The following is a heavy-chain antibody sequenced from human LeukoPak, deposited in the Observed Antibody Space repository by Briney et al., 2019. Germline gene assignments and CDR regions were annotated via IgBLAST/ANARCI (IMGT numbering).Heavy chain of an antibody. CDR2: FDPEDGET. Sequence: ASVKVSCKVSGYTLTELSMHWVRQAPGKGLEWMGGFDPEDGETIYAQKFQGRVTMTEDTSTDTAYMELSSLRSEDMAVYYCATKVFGVVIMSEEAFDIWGQGTMVTVSS. J-gene: IGHJ3*02. CDR3: ATKVFGVVIMSEEAFDI. D-gene: IGHD3-3*01. V-gene: IGHV1-24*01. CDR1: GYTLTELS.